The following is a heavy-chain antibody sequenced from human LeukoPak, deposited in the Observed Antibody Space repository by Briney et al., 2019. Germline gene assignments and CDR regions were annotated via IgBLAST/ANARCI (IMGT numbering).Heavy chain of an antibody. CDR1: GFSFSSYW. D-gene: IGHD2-2*01. V-gene: IGHV3-7*01. J-gene: IGHJ4*02. Sequence: PGGSLRLSCAASGFSFSSYWMSWVRQAPGKGLGWVADIKQDGTEKYYVDSVKGRFTISRDNAKKSLYLQMNSLRAEDTAVYYCARAYQLLFVDTHFDYWGQGTLVTVSS. CDR2: IKQDGTEK. CDR3: ARAYQLLFVDTHFDY.